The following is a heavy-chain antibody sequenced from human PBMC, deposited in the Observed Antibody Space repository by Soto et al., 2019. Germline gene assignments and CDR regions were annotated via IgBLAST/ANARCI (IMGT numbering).Heavy chain of an antibody. CDR1: GFSFGSYA. Sequence: DVQLWESGGGLVQPGGSLRLSCAASGFSFGSYALSWVRQAPGKGLEWVSTISGSDGKTVYADSVKGRFSISRDASQSTLYLQMNSLRADDTAMYYCARWSYLDYWGQGTRVNVSS. J-gene: IGHJ4*02. V-gene: IGHV3-23*01. D-gene: IGHD3-3*01. CDR3: ARWSYLDY. CDR2: ISGSDGKT.